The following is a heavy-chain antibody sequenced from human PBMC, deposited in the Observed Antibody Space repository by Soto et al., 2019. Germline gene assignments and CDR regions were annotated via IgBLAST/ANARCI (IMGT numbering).Heavy chain of an antibody. J-gene: IGHJ6*02. Sequence: PGGSLRLSCGASGFTVTSYYMSWVRQAPGKGLEWVSLIYTGGNTNYADSVKGRFTISRDNSKNTLYLQMNSLRAEDTAVYYCARDYYYGSGNYYRADYYHYGMDVWGQGTTVTVSS. V-gene: IGHV3-53*01. CDR2: IYTGGNT. CDR3: ARDYYYGSGNYYRADYYHYGMDV. CDR1: GFTVTSYY. D-gene: IGHD3-10*01.